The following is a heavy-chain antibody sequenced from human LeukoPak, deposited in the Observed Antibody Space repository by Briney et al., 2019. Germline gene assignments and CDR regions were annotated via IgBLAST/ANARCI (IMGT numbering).Heavy chain of an antibody. J-gene: IGHJ6*02. V-gene: IGHV3-73*01. D-gene: IGHD6-13*01. Sequence: GGSLKLSCAASGFTFSGSGMHWVRQASGKGLEWIGRIRTKVNSYATAYAASVKGRFTISRDDSKNTAYLHMDSLKTEDTAVYYCSRGISGYGMDVWGQGTTVTVSS. CDR2: IRTKVNSYAT. CDR1: GFTFSGSG. CDR3: SRGISGYGMDV.